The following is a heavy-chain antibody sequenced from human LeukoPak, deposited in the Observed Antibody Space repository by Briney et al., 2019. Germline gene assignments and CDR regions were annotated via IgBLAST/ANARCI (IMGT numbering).Heavy chain of an antibody. V-gene: IGHV1-8*01. J-gene: IGHJ4*02. CDR3: AREDYDILTGLGY. CDR1: GYTFTSYD. Sequence: ASVKVSCTASGYTFTSYDINWVRQAPGQGLEWMGWMNPNSGNTGYAQKFQGRVTMTRNTSISTAYMELSSLRSEDTAVYYCAREDYDILTGLGYWGQGTLVTVSS. CDR2: MNPNSGNT. D-gene: IGHD3-9*01.